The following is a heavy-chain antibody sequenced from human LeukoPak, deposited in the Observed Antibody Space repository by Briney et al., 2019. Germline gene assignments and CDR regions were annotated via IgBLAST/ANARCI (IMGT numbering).Heavy chain of an antibody. Sequence: PSETLSLTCTVSGGSISSYYWSWIRQPPGKGLEWIGYIYYSGSTNYNPSLKSRVTISVDTSKNQFSLKLGSVTAADTAVYYCARAGSKYYYYYGMDVWGQGTTVTVSS. V-gene: IGHV4-59*01. CDR1: GGSISSYY. J-gene: IGHJ6*02. D-gene: IGHD2-2*01. CDR2: IYYSGST. CDR3: ARAGSKYYYYYGMDV.